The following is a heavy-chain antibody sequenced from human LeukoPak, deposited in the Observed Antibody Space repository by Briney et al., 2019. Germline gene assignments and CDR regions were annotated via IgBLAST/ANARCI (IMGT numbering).Heavy chain of an antibody. V-gene: IGHV3-7*01. CDR1: GFTFSSYW. CDR2: IKQDGSEK. J-gene: IGHJ6*02. CDR3: ARDWAYDGSGSWYYYYGMDV. Sequence: GALRLSCAASGFTFSSYWMSWVRQAPGKGLEWVANIKQDGSEKYYVDSVKGRFTVSRDNAKNSLYLQMNSLRAEDTAVYYWARDWAYDGSGSWYYYYGMDVWGQGTTVTVSS. D-gene: IGHD3-10*01.